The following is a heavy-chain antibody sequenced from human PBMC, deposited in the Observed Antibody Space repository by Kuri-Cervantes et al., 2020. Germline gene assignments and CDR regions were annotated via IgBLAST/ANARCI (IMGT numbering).Heavy chain of an antibody. CDR2: IRSKAYGGTT. V-gene: IGHV3-49*04. CDR3: TRVTYYYDSSGYNFDY. D-gene: IGHD3-22*01. CDR1: GFTLNNYH. Sequence: GGSLRLSCAASGFTLNNYHMSWVRQAPGKGLEWVGFIRSKAYGGTTEYAASVKGRFTISRDDSKSIAYLQMNSLKTEDTAVYYCTRVTYYYDSSGYNFDYWGQGTLVTVSS. J-gene: IGHJ4*02.